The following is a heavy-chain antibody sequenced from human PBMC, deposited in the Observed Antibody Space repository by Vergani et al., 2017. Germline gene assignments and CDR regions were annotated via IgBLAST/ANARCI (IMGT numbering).Heavy chain of an antibody. CDR1: GGTFSSYT. CDR3: ASDGEGSGYSYGGGDYYYSYMDV. CDR2: IIPILGIA. D-gene: IGHD5-18*01. Sequence: QVQLVQSGAEVKKPGSSVKVSCKASGGTFSSYTISWVRQAPGQGLEWMGRIIPILGIANYAQKFQGRVTITADKSTGTAYMELGSLRSEDTAVYYCASDGEGSGYSYGGGDYYYSYMDVWGKGTTVTVSS. V-gene: IGHV1-69*09. J-gene: IGHJ6*03.